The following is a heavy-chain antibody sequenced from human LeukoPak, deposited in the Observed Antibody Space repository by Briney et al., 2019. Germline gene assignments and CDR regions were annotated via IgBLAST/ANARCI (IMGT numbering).Heavy chain of an antibody. CDR2: IYYSGST. V-gene: IGHV4-30-4*01. CDR1: GGSISSGDDY. D-gene: IGHD3-10*01. Sequence: SETLSLTCTVSGGSISSGDDYWSWIRQPPGKGLEWIGYIYYSGSTYYNPSLKSRVTISVDTSKNQFSLKLSSVTAADTAVYYCARDLWFGEYGMDVWGQGTTVTVSS. J-gene: IGHJ6*02. CDR3: ARDLWFGEYGMDV.